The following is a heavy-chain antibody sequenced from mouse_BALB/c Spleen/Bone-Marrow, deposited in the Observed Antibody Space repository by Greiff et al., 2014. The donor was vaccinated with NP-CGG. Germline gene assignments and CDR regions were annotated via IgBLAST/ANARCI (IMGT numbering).Heavy chain of an antibody. Sequence: VQLQQSGAEVVKPGASVKVSCKASGYTFTNYWMQWVKQRPGQGLEWIGEIEPSDSYTNYNQDFKGKATLTVDKSSSKAYMQLSSLTSEDSAVYYCARGRTTVVSDYWGQGTSLTVSS. V-gene: IGHV1-69*02. CDR2: IEPSDSYT. CDR1: GYTFTNYW. J-gene: IGHJ2*02. CDR3: ARGRTTVVSDY. D-gene: IGHD1-1*01.